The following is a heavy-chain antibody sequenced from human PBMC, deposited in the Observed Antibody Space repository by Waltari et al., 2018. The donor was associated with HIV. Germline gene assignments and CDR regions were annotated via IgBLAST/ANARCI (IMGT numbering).Heavy chain of an antibody. Sequence: EVQLVQSGGGVVSPEESVRLSCAVSGTLVSDNYMSWIRPAPGNGLEWVAVLYGDGTTYYADSVKGRFVVSRDKAKNMCFLQMDYPRGADSATYFCARGIRYYAPWGQGVLVSVS. D-gene: IGHD3-3*01. CDR3: ARGIRYYAP. V-gene: IGHV3-53*02. CDR1: GTLVSDNY. J-gene: IGHJ5*02. CDR2: LYGDGTT.